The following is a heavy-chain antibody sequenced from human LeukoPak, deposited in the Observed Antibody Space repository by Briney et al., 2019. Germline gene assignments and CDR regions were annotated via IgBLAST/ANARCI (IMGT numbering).Heavy chain of an antibody. V-gene: IGHV4-38-2*02. J-gene: IGHJ4*02. CDR3: ARTATYYNNYYFDY. D-gene: IGHD3-10*01. CDR2: IYHSGST. CDR1: GFSISSGYY. Sequence: PSETLSLTGTVSGFSISSGYYWGWILQPPGKGLEWIVSIYHSGSTYYNPSLKSRVTISIDTSKNQFSLKLSSVTAADTAVYYCARTATYYNNYYFDYWGQGTLVTVSS.